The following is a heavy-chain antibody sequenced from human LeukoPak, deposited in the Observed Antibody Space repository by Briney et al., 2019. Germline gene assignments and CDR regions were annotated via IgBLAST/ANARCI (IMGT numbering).Heavy chain of an antibody. CDR3: ARGRDGYNPHYYFDY. V-gene: IGHV1-69*05. Sequence: GSSVKVSCKASGGTFSSYAISWVRQAPGQGLEWMGGIILIFGTANYAQKFQGRVTITTDESTSTAYMELSSLRSEDTAVYYCARGRDGYNPHYYFDYWGQGTLVTVSS. CDR2: IILIFGTA. D-gene: IGHD5-24*01. J-gene: IGHJ4*02. CDR1: GGTFSSYA.